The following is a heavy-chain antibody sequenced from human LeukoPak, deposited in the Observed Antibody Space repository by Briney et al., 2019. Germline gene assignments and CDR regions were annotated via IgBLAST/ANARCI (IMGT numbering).Heavy chain of an antibody. CDR3: ARPSENYGSEDNWFDP. J-gene: IGHJ5*02. V-gene: IGHV4-39*01. CDR2: IYYSGST. CDR1: GGSISSSSYY. D-gene: IGHD3-10*01. Sequence: SETLSLTCTVSGGSISSSSYYWGWIRQPPGKGLEWIGSIYYSGSTYYNPSLKSRVTISVDTSKNQFSLNLSSVTAADTAVYYCARPSENYGSEDNWFDPWGQGTLVTVSS.